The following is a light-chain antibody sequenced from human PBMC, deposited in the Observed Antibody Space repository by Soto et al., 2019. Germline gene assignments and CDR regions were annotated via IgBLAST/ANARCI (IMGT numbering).Light chain of an antibody. CDR3: QQYGGTPPIT. CDR2: GAS. CDR1: QSVSSSY. J-gene: IGKJ5*01. Sequence: EIVLTQSPGTLSFSPLEIATLSFSSSQSVSSSYLAWYQQKPGQAPRFLIYGASSRATGIPDRFSGSGSGTDCTLTISRLEPEDFAVYYCQQYGGTPPITFGQGTRLEIK. V-gene: IGKV3-20*01.